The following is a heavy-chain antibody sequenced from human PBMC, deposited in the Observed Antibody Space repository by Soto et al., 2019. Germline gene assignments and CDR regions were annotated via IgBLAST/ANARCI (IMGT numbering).Heavy chain of an antibody. CDR3: AKDRSPGGYSARYGMDV. Sequence: GGSLRLSCAASGFTFSSYGMHWVRQAPGKGLEWVAVISYDGSNKYYADSVKGRFTISRDNSKNTLYLQMNSLRAEDTAVYYCAKDRSPGGYSARYGMDVWGQGTTVTVSS. D-gene: IGHD5-12*01. CDR1: GFTFSSYG. CDR2: ISYDGSNK. V-gene: IGHV3-30*18. J-gene: IGHJ6*02.